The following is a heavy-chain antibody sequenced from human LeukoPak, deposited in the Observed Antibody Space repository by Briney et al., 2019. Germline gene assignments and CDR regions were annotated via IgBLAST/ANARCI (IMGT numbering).Heavy chain of an antibody. V-gene: IGHV1-18*01. D-gene: IGHD5-24*01. CDR2: INTYNGNT. J-gene: IGHJ4*02. CDR1: GYRFTSYG. CDR3: ARDIHRDGYMGY. Sequence: GASVTVSFKTSGYRFTSYGISWVRQAPGQGREWMGWINTYNGNTNYAQKFQGRVTMTTDTSASTAYMELRSLRSDDTALYYCARDIHRDGYMGYWGQGSLVTVSS.